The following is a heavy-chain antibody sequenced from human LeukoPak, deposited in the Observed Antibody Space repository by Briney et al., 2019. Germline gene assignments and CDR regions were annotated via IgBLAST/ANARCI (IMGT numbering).Heavy chain of an antibody. CDR2: MNPNSGNT. V-gene: IGHV1-8*01. CDR3: ARRGNKYYYYYYMDV. Sequence: ASVKVSCKASGYTFTSYDINWVRQATGQGLEWMGWMNPNSGNTGYAQEFQGRVTMTRNTSISTAYMELSSPRSEDTAVYYCARRGNKYYYYYYMDVWGKGTTVTISS. D-gene: IGHD2/OR15-2a*01. J-gene: IGHJ6*03. CDR1: GYTFTSYD.